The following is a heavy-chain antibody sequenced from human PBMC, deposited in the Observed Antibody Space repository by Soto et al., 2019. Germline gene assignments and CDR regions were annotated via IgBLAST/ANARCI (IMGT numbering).Heavy chain of an antibody. J-gene: IGHJ4*02. CDR1: GDAISTWC. Sequence: PPATPCLAGSLSGDAISTWCWRWLRQPPGKGLEWIGYISAIGNANYNPPLKSRGSISVDTSKNQFSLNLTSVPAADTAVYYCARAPLVITRYYLDSPAQAPPVTVPS. CDR3: ARAPLVITRYYLDS. CDR2: ISAIGNA. D-gene: IGHD3-9*01. V-gene: IGHV4-59*01.